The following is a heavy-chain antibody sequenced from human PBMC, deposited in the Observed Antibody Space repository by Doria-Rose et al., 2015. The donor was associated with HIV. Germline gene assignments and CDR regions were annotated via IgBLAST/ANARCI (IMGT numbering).Heavy chain of an antibody. CDR2: IFSDDER. J-gene: IGHJ4*02. V-gene: IGHV2-26*01. CDR3: ARIKSSRWYHKYYFDF. CDR1: GVSLSSPGMG. D-gene: IGHD6-13*01. Sequence: QVQLVQSGPVLVKPTETLTLTCTVSGVSLSSPGMGVSWIRQPPGKALEWLANIFSDDERSYKTSLKSRLTISRGTSKSQVVLTMTDMDPVDTDTYYCARIKSSRWYHKYYFDFWGQGTLVIVSA.